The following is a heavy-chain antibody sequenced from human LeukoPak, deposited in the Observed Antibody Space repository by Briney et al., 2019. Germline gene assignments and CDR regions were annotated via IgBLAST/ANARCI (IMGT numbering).Heavy chain of an antibody. Sequence: GGSLRLSCAASGFTFSSYGMHWVRQAPGKGLEWVAFIRYDGSNKYYADSVKGRFTISRDNSKNTLYLQMNSLRAEDTAVYYCAKRGSSGYYPYYYYYYMDVWGKGTTVTISS. CDR2: IRYDGSNK. V-gene: IGHV3-30*02. CDR1: GFTFSSYG. D-gene: IGHD3-22*01. J-gene: IGHJ6*03. CDR3: AKRGSSGYYPYYYYYYMDV.